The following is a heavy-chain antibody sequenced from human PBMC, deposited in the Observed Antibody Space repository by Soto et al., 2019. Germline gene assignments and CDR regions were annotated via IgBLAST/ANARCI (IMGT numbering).Heavy chain of an antibody. V-gene: IGHV1-18*01. Sequence: QVNLVQSGAEVKKPGASVQVSCKASGYTFSNYALTWVRRAPGQGLEWMGWISAHSGDTNYAQKFQGRVTMTTDTSTSTAYLELRSLTSDDTAVYYCARAITIMFEAPAYWGQGTLVTVSS. J-gene: IGHJ4*02. CDR3: ARAITIMFEAPAY. CDR2: ISAHSGDT. D-gene: IGHD5-12*01. CDR1: GYTFSNYA.